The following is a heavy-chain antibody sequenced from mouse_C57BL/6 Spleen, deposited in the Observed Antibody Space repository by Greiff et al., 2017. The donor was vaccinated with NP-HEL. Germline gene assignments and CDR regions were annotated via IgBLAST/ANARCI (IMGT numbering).Heavy chain of an antibody. CDR3: AKTAQVLYYFDY. CDR2: INPNYGTT. D-gene: IGHD3-2*02. J-gene: IGHJ2*01. Sequence: EVKLMESGPELVKPGASVKISCKASGYSFTDYNMNWVKQSNGKSLEWIGVINPNYGTTSYNQKFKGKATLTVDQSSSTAYMQLNSLTSEDSAVYYCAKTAQVLYYFDYWGQGTTLTVSS. CDR1: GYSFTDYN. V-gene: IGHV1-39*01.